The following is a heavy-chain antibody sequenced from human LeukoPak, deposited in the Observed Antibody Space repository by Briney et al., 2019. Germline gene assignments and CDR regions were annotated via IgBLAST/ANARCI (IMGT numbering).Heavy chain of an antibody. V-gene: IGHV1-24*01. CDR2: FDPGERKL. J-gene: IGHJ4*02. CDR3: ATGDEWQLLDC. Sequence: ASVKVSCEVSGYSLSELSMHWVRQAPGKGLEYMGGFDPGERKLIYAEKLQGRVTMTEDKSTDTAYMELSSLRSEDTAVYYCATGDEWQLLDCWGQGTLVTVSS. D-gene: IGHD3-10*01. CDR1: GYSLSELS.